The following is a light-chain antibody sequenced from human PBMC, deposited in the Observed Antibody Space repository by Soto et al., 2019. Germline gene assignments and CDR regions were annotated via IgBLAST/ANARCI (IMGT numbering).Light chain of an antibody. V-gene: IGLV2-14*01. J-gene: IGLJ1*01. CDR3: SSYTSSSPPYV. CDR2: DVT. CDR1: SSDVGGYNY. Sequence: QSALTQPASVSGSPGQSITISCTGTSSDVGGYNYVSWYQQHPVKAPKLMIYDVTNRPSGVSDRFSGSKSGNTASLTISGLQAEDEADYYCSSYTSSSPPYVFGTGTRSPS.